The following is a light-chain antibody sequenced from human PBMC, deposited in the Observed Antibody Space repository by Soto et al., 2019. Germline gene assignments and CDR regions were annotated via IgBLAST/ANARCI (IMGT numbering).Light chain of an antibody. J-gene: IGLJ1*01. CDR3: SSFTSNRIYI. CDR2: GVT. Sequence: QSVLTQPTSVSGSPGQSITISCTGNHNDIGTYDYVSWYQQHPGRAPRLLIHGVTTRPSGISGRFSASKSGLAASLTISGLQPDDEADYYCSSFTSNRIYIFGPGTKVTVL. CDR1: HNDIGTYDY. V-gene: IGLV2-14*03.